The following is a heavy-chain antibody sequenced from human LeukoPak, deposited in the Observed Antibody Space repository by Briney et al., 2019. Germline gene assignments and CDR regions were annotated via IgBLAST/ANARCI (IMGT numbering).Heavy chain of an antibody. CDR1: GGSFSSSDYY. Sequence: SETLSLACTVSGGSFSSSDYYWGWIRQPPGKGLEWIGSIYYSGTTYYNPSLKSRVTISVDTSEKQFSLKLRSVTAADTAVYYCARHEWGITNAFDIWGQGTMVTVSS. CDR2: IYYSGTT. J-gene: IGHJ3*02. D-gene: IGHD1-14*01. V-gene: IGHV4-39*01. CDR3: ARHEWGITNAFDI.